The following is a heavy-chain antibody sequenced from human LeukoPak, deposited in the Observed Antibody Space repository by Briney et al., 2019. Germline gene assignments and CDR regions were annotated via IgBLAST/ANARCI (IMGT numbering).Heavy chain of an antibody. V-gene: IGHV3-48*03. Sequence: GGSLRLSCAASGFTFSSFEMNWVRQAPGKGLEWVSYISSSGSTIYYADSVKGRFTIYRDNAKNSLYLQMNSPRVEDTAVYYCARSAAAGTFPDYWGQGTLVTVSS. J-gene: IGHJ4*02. CDR2: ISSSGSTI. CDR1: GFTFSSFE. D-gene: IGHD6-13*01. CDR3: ARSAAAGTFPDY.